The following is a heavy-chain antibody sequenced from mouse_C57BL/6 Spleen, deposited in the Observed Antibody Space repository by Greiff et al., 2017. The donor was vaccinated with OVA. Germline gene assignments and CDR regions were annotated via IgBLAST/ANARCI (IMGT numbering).Heavy chain of an antibody. CDR1: GFTFSSYA. CDR2: ISSGGDYI. D-gene: IGHD1-1*01. J-gene: IGHJ2*01. V-gene: IGHV5-9-1*02. CDR3: TRSYYGSRGPFDY. Sequence: DVMLVESGEGLVKPGGSLKLSCAASGFTFSSYAMSWVRQTPEKRLEWVAYISSGGDYIYYADTVKGRFTISRDNARNTLYLQMSSLKSEDTAMYYCTRSYYGSRGPFDYWGQGTTLTVSS.